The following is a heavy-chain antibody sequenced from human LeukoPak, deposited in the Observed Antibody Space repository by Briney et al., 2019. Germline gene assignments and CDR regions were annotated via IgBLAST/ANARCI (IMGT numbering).Heavy chain of an antibody. Sequence: PXETLSLTCAVYGGSFSGYYWSWIRQPPGKGLEWIGEINHSGSTNYNPSLKSRVTISVDTSKNQFSLKLSSVTAADTAVYYCARGYYYGSGSYYPYYFDYWGQGTLVTVSS. CDR3: ARGYYYGSGSYYPYYFDY. J-gene: IGHJ4*02. CDR2: INHSGST. D-gene: IGHD3-10*01. CDR1: GGSFSGYY. V-gene: IGHV4-34*01.